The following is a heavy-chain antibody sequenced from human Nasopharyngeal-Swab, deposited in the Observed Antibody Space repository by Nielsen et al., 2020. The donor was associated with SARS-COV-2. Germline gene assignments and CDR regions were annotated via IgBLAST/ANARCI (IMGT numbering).Heavy chain of an antibody. V-gene: IGHV4-59*11. CDR3: AKEGATGWFDP. Sequence: GSLRLSCSVSGVSITSQYWSWIRQPPGKGLEWIGYISHNSGTSYHPSLKSRVTMFMDTSKNQFSLRLRSVTAADTAVYYCAKEGATGWFDPWGQGTLVTVSS. CDR1: GVSITSQY. J-gene: IGHJ5*02. CDR2: ISHNSGT.